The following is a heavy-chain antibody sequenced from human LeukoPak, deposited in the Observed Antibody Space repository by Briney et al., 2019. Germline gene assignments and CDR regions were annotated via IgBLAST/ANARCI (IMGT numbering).Heavy chain of an antibody. D-gene: IGHD6-19*01. CDR2: ISSSSSYI. J-gene: IGHJ4*02. Sequence: PGGSLRLSCAASGFTFSGYSMNWVRQAPGKGLEWVSSISSSSSYIYYADSVKGRFTISRDNAKNSLYLQMNSLRAEDTAVYYCARDPTTLIAVDGTGDYWGQGTLVTVSS. CDR1: GFTFSGYS. V-gene: IGHV3-21*01. CDR3: ARDPTTLIAVDGTGDY.